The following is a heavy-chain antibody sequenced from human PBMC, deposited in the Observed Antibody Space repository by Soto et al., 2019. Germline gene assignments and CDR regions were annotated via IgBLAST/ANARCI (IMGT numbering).Heavy chain of an antibody. CDR3: TNGIYPSSSGCYFDL. CDR1: GFTFSSYA. Sequence: GGSLRLSCAASGFTFSSYAMNWVRQAPGKGLEWVSSITGSGGTTYYTDSVKGRFTISRDNSENTLYLQMNSLRAADTAVYYCTNGIYPSSSGCYFDLWGRGTMVTVSS. V-gene: IGHV3-23*01. D-gene: IGHD6-6*01. CDR2: ITGSGGTT. J-gene: IGHJ2*01.